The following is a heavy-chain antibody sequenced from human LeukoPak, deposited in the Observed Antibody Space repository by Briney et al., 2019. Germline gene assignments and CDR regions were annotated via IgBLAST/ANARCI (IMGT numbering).Heavy chain of an antibody. Sequence: SETLSLTCTVSGGSVSGYYWSWIRQPPGKGLEWIGYIYDSGTTQYNPALQSRVTISVDTSKNQFSLRLSSMTAADTAMYYCVRQSEAAGTFWFDPWGQGTLVTVSS. CDR2: IYDSGTT. D-gene: IGHD6-13*01. J-gene: IGHJ5*02. CDR3: VRQSEAAGTFWFDP. CDR1: GGSVSGYY. V-gene: IGHV4-59*08.